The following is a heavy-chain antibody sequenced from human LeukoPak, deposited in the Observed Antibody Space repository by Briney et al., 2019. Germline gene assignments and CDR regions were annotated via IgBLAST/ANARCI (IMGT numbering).Heavy chain of an antibody. CDR1: GFTFGDYA. V-gene: IGHV3-49*03. D-gene: IGHD3-10*01. CDR2: SRSKAYGGTT. Sequence: GGSLRLSCTASGFTFGDYAMSWFRQAPGKGLEWVGFSRSKAYGGTTEYAASVKGRFTISRDDSKSIAYLQMNSLKTEDTAVYYRTRDRGMYYYGSGSVNYWGQGTLVTVSS. CDR3: TRDRGMYYYGSGSVNY. J-gene: IGHJ4*02.